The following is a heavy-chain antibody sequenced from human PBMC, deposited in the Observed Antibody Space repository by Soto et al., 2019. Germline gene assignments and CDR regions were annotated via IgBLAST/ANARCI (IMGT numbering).Heavy chain of an antibody. CDR3: SCPVTAPPEFYSHGID. D-gene: IGHD2-21*02. J-gene: IGHJ6*01. V-gene: IGHV3-21*01. Sequence: EKVSSITSSSGYIYYADSVKGRFTISRDNAKNSLYLQMNSLRAEDTAVYYCSCPVTAPPEFYSHGID. CDR2: ITSSSGYI.